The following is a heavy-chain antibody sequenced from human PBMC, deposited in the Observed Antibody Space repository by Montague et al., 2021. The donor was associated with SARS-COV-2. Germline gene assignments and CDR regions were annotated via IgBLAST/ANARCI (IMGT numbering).Heavy chain of an antibody. V-gene: IGHV4-59*01. CDR1: GDCMCSGS. CDR3: ARELQYNWFDP. D-gene: IGHD2-21*02. Sequence: SETLSLTCAVAGDCMCSGSWGWIRRPPVRRLEWNDYRNYRGTTNYNPSLESRVTMSVDTSKNQFSLNLSSVTAADTAMYYCARELQYNWFDPWGQGTLVTVSS. J-gene: IGHJ5*02. CDR2: RNYRGTT.